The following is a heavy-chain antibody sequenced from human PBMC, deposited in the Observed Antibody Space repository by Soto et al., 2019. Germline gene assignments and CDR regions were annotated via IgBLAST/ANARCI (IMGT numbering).Heavy chain of an antibody. CDR2: INSDGSST. CDR1: GFTFSSYW. J-gene: IGHJ4*02. CDR3: PGDAGAGYNEIDY. D-gene: IGHD6-13*01. Sequence: EVQLVESGGGLVQPGGSLRLSCAASGFTFSSYWMHGVRQAPGKGLVWVSRINSDGSSTSYADSVKGRFTISRDDAKNPLYLQMNGLRADDTAVYYFPGDAGAGYNEIDYWGQGPLVTVSS. V-gene: IGHV3-74*01.